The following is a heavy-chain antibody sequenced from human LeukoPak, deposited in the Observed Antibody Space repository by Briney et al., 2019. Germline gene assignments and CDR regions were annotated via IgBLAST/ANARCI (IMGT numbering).Heavy chain of an antibody. Sequence: GGSLRLSCAASGFSFSHYAMKRVRQARGKGLEWVSGISGGGGKTYNADSVKGRFTISSDNSKNTQYFQMNSLRAEDTAVYYCAKDRWLDTAARPMDYWGQGSLVTAAS. CDR1: GFSFSHYA. CDR2: ISGGGGKT. V-gene: IGHV3-23*01. J-gene: IGHJ4*02. CDR3: AKDRWLDTAARPMDY. D-gene: IGHD6-6*01.